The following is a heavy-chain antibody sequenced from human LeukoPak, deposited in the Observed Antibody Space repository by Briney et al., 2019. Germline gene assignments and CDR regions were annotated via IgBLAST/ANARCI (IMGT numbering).Heavy chain of an antibody. V-gene: IGHV3-21*01. CDR2: ISSSSGYI. D-gene: IGHD6-13*01. CDR3: ARDGSYSSSWYFDY. CDR1: GFTVSSNY. J-gene: IGHJ4*02. Sequence: GGSLRLSCAASGFTVSSNYMSWVRQAPGKGLEWVSSISSSSGYIYYADSVKGRFTISRDNAKNSLYLQMNSLRAEDTAVYYCARDGSYSSSWYFDYWGQGTLVTVSS.